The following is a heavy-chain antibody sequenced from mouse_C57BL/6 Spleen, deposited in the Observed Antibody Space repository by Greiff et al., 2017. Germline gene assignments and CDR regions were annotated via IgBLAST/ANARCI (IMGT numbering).Heavy chain of an antibody. D-gene: IGHD3-2*02. Sequence: QVQLQQPGAELVKPGASVKLSCKASGYTFTSYWMHWVKQRPGRGLEWIGRIDPNSGGTKYNEKFKGKATITIDKPSSTAYMQQSSLTSEDSAVYDCERRGIRPNYFDYWGQGTTLTVSS. J-gene: IGHJ2*01. CDR1: GYTFTSYW. CDR3: ERRGIRPNYFDY. CDR2: IDPNSGGT. V-gene: IGHV1-72*01.